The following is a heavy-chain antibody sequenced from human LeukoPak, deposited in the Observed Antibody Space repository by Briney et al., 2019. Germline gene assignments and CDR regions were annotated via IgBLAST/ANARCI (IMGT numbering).Heavy chain of an antibody. Sequence: GGSLRLSCAASGFTVSSNYMSWVRQAPGKGLEWVSVIYSGGSTYYADSVKGRFTISRDNSKNTLYLQVNSLRAEDTAVYYCASASSGWYRDAFDIWGQGTMVTVSS. D-gene: IGHD6-19*01. CDR3: ASASSGWYRDAFDI. CDR1: GFTVSSNY. J-gene: IGHJ3*02. V-gene: IGHV3-53*01. CDR2: IYSGGST.